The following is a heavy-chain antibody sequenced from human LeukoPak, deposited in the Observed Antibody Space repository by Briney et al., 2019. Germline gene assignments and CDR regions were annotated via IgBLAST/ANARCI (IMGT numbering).Heavy chain of an antibody. Sequence: SETLSLTCTVSGGSISSGSYYWSWIRQPARKGLEWIGRIYTSGSTNYNPSLKSRVTISVDTSKNQFSLKLSSVTAADTAVYYCAGDYSSSLYPYYFDYWGQGTLVTVSS. CDR2: IYTSGST. J-gene: IGHJ4*02. D-gene: IGHD6-13*01. CDR1: GGSISSGSYY. V-gene: IGHV4-61*02. CDR3: AGDYSSSLYPYYFDY.